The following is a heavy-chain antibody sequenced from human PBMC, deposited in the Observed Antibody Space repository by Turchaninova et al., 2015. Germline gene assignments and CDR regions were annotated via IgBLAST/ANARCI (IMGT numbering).Heavy chain of an antibody. J-gene: IGHJ6*03. CDR2: NSTYNGNT. Sequence: QVQLVQSGAEVKKPGASVKVSCKASGSTFSTYGISWVRQATGQGLEWVGWNSTYNGNTLYARKTQSRVTMTTDTFTSTAYMGLRSLRSDDTAVYYCSRDSEPMGVADHMDVWGKGTTVTVSS. V-gene: IGHV1-18*01. CDR1: GSTFSTYG. CDR3: SRDSEPMGVADHMDV. D-gene: IGHD6-13*01.